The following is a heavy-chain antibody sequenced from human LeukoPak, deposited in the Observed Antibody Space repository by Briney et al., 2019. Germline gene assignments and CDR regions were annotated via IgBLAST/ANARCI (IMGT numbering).Heavy chain of an antibody. Sequence: GSLRLSFAASGLPFDDYAMHWVRQAPGEGLEWVSLISGDGGSTYYADSVKGRFTISRDNSKNSLYLQMNSLRTEDTAVYYCAKEPSGGMDVWGQGTTVTVSS. V-gene: IGHV3-43*02. CDR2: ISGDGGST. CDR3: AKEPSGGMDV. J-gene: IGHJ6*02. CDR1: GLPFDDYA.